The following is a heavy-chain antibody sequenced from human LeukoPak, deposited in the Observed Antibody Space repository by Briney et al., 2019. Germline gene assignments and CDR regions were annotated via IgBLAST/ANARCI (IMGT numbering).Heavy chain of an antibody. J-gene: IGHJ4*02. V-gene: IGHV1-2*02. CDR1: GYTFTGYY. CDR3: ARDRGYCTNGVCYGEYYFDY. Sequence: GASVKVSCKASGYTFTGYYMHWVRQAPGQGLEWMGWINPNSGGTNYAQKFQGRVTMTRDTSISTAYMELSRLRSDDTAVYYCARDRGYCTNGVCYGEYYFDYWGQGTLVTVSS. D-gene: IGHD2-8*01. CDR2: INPNSGGT.